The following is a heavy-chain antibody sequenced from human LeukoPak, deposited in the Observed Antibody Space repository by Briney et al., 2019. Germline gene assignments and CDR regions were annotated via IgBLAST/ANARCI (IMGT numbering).Heavy chain of an antibody. CDR2: IYSGGAI. Sequence: GGSLRLSCAASGFTVSSSYMSWVRQAPGKGLEWVSVIYSGGAIHYADSVKGRFTISRDNAKNTLYLQMNSLRTEDTAVYYCARGHSTGNPDSFDYWGQGTLVTVSS. J-gene: IGHJ4*02. CDR3: ARGHSTGNPDSFDY. D-gene: IGHD3-22*01. V-gene: IGHV3-53*01. CDR1: GFTVSSSY.